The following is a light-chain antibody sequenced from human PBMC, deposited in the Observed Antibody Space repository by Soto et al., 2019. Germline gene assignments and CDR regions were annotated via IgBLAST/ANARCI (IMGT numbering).Light chain of an antibody. Sequence: QSVLTQPPSVSGAPGQRVTISCTGSSSNIGAGYDVHWYQQLPGTAPKLLIYNNNNRPSGVPDRFSGSKSGTSASLAITGLQAEDEADYYCQSHDSSLSGYVFGTGTKVTVL. CDR2: NNN. J-gene: IGLJ1*01. V-gene: IGLV1-40*01. CDR3: QSHDSSLSGYV. CDR1: SSNIGAGYD.